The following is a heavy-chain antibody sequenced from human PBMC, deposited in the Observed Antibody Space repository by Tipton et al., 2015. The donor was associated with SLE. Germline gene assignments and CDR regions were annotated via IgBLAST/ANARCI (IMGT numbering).Heavy chain of an antibody. Sequence: LRLSCAVYGGSFSGYYWSWIRQPPGKGLEWIGEINHSGSTNYNPSLKSRVTISVDTSKNQFSPKLSSVTAADTAVYYCARVYGDYVGYWGQGTLVTVSS. CDR1: GGSFSGYY. J-gene: IGHJ4*02. D-gene: IGHD4-17*01. CDR2: INHSGST. V-gene: IGHV4-34*01. CDR3: ARVYGDYVGY.